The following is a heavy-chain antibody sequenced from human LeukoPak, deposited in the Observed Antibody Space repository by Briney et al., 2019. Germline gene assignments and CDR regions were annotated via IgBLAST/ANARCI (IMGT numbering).Heavy chain of an antibody. V-gene: IGHV4-59*01. D-gene: IGHD6-13*01. J-gene: IGHJ6*02. CDR1: GGSISSYY. Sequence: PSETLSLTCTVSGGSISSYYWSWIRQPPGKGLEWIGYIYYSGSTNYNPSLKSRVTISVDTSKNQFSLKLSSVTAADTAVYYCAESIAAAPYYYYGMDVWGQGTTVTVSS. CDR2: IYYSGST. CDR3: AESIAAAPYYYYGMDV.